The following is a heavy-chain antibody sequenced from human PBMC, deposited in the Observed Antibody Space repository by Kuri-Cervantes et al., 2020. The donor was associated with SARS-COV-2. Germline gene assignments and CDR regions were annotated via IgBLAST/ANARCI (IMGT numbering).Heavy chain of an antibody. Sequence: LSLTCAASGFTFSSYAMHWVRQAPGKGLEWVAVISYDGSNKYYADSVKGRFTISRDNSKNTLYLQMNSLRAEDTAVYYCARAGGDYMDVWGKGTTVTVSS. V-gene: IGHV3-30*04. J-gene: IGHJ6*03. CDR2: ISYDGSNK. D-gene: IGHD2-21*01. CDR1: GFTFSSYA. CDR3: ARAGGDYMDV.